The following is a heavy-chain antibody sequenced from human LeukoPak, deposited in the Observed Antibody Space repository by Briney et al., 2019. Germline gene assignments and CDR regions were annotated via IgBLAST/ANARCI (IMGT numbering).Heavy chain of an antibody. J-gene: IGHJ4*02. D-gene: IGHD3-22*01. V-gene: IGHV3-15*01. CDR2: IKSKTDGGTI. CDR3: TTETPIPGYYDSSGYYDY. CDR1: GFTFSSYA. Sequence: PGGSLRLSCAASGFTFSSYAMSWVRQAPGKGLEWVGRIKSKTDGGTIDYVALVKGRFTISRDDSKNTLYLQMNSLRTEDTAVYYCTTETPIPGYYDSSGYYDYWGQGTLVTVPS.